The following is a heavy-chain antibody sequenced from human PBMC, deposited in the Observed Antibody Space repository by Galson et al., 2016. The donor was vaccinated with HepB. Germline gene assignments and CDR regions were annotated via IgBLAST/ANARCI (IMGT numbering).Heavy chain of an antibody. D-gene: IGHD5-12*01. CDR1: GFTFSGSA. Sequence: SLRLSCAASGFTFSGSAVHWVRQASGKGLEWVGRIRSKLNGYATEFAASVKGRFTISRDDSKNTAYLQMNSLKTEDTAVYYCTRPTTSLNAFDIWGQGTTVTVSS. J-gene: IGHJ3*02. CDR3: TRPTTSLNAFDI. CDR2: IRSKLNGYAT. V-gene: IGHV3-73*01.